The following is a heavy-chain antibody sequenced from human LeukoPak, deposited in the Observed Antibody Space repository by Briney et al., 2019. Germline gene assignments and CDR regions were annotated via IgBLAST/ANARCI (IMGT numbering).Heavy chain of an antibody. V-gene: IGHV4-34*01. J-gene: IGHJ6*02. CDR2: INHSRST. D-gene: IGHD2-2*01. Sequence: SETLSRTCAVYGGSFSGYYWSWIRQPPGKGLEWIGEINHSRSTNYNPSLKSRVTISVDTSKNQFSLKLSSVTAADTAVYYCARGRSLVVPAAIRRRYYYGMDVWGQGTTVTVSS. CDR1: GGSFSGYY. CDR3: ARGRSLVVPAAIRRRYYYGMDV.